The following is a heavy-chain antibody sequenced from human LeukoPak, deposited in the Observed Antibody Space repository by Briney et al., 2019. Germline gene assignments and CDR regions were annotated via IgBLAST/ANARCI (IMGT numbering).Heavy chain of an antibody. CDR2: IYYNENT. V-gene: IGHV4-39*01. CDR1: GGSISSSTYY. CDR3: AVLPGYTYGDY. J-gene: IGHJ4*02. Sequence: KASETLSLTCTVSGGSISSSTYYWSWIRQPPGKGLEWIGSIYYNENTYYNPSLKSRLTISVDTSKNQFSLKVTSVTVADTAVYYCAVLPGYTYGDYWGQGALVTVSS. D-gene: IGHD5-18*01.